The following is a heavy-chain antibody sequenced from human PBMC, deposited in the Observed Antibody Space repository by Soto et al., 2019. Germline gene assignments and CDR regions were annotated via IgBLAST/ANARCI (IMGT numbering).Heavy chain of an antibody. CDR2: MYDTGST. J-gene: IGHJ5*02. CDR1: GASMSSGVYS. D-gene: IGHD3-10*01. V-gene: IGHV4-30-2*01. CDR3: ARDRGTGSFYPT. Sequence: QLPLQESGSGLVKPSQTLSLTCAVSGASMSSGVYSWGWIRQPPGKGLEWIGYMYDTGSTYYNPSLKPRVTISADMSKNHLSLNLTSVTAADTAVYYCARDRGTGSFYPTWGQGILVTVSS.